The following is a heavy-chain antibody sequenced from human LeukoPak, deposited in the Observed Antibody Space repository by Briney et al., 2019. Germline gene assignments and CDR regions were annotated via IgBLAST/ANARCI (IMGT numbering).Heavy chain of an antibody. CDR1: GFTFSSYG. J-gene: IGHJ6*01. CDR3: ARIRSTPLSTHYFYYGMDV. CDR2: IWYDGSNK. V-gene: IGHV3-33*01. Sequence: PLRSLCPSRAASGFTFSSYGIHWVRQAPGKGLEWVAVIWYDGSNKYYADSVKARFTISRHHSKNTLYLQMNRLRAEDTTVYYCARIRSTPLSTHYFYYGMDVW. D-gene: IGHD2/OR15-2a*01.